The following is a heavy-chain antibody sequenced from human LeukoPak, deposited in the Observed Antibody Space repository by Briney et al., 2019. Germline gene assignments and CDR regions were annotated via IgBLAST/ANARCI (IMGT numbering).Heavy chain of an antibody. J-gene: IGHJ3*02. D-gene: IGHD4-17*01. CDR1: GFTFSSNY. CDR2: IYSGGST. Sequence: QPGGSLRLYCAASGFTFSSNYMSWVSQAPGKGLEWVSVIYSGGSTYYADSVKGRFTISRDNSKNTLYLQMNSLRDEDTAVYYCARAPLSTAGASDIWGQGTMVTVSS. CDR3: ARAPLSTAGASDI. V-gene: IGHV3-53*01.